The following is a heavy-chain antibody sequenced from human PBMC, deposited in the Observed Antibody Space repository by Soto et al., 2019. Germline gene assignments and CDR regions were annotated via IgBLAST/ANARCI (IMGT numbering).Heavy chain of an antibody. Sequence: SETLSLTCTVSGGSISSSSYYWGWIRQPPGKGLEWIGSIYYSGSTYYNPSLKSRVTISVDTSKNQFSLKLSSVTAADTAVYYCKGATMVRGVILNYGMDVWGQGTTVTVSS. CDR3: KGATMVRGVILNYGMDV. D-gene: IGHD3-10*01. CDR1: GGSISSSSYY. CDR2: IYYSGST. J-gene: IGHJ6*02. V-gene: IGHV4-39*01.